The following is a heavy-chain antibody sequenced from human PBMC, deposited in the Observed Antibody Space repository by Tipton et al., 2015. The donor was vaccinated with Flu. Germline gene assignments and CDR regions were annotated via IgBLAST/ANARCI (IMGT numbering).Heavy chain of an antibody. CDR1: GFTFADYA. D-gene: IGHD3-10*01. Sequence: SLRLSCTASGFTFADYAMSWVRQAPGKGLEWVSFIRSKVYGGTIEYAASVKGRFTISRDDSNSIAYLQMDSLRTEDTAVYYCTSEAEAYRSGREFDYWGQGTLVAVSS. CDR3: TSEAEAYRSGREFDY. V-gene: IGHV3-49*04. J-gene: IGHJ4*02. CDR2: IRSKVYGGTI.